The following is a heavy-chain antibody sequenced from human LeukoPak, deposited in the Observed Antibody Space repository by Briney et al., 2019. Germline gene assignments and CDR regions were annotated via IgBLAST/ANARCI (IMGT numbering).Heavy chain of an antibody. J-gene: IGHJ4*02. CDR2: IIPIFGTA. V-gene: IGHV1-69*06. CDR3: ARLSGTTVTAEYYFDY. Sequence: GASAKVSCKASGGTFSSYAISWVRQAPGQGLEWMGGIIPIFGTANYAQKFQGRVTITADKSTSTAYMELSSLRSEDTAVYYCARLSGTTVTAEYYFDYWGQGTLVTVSS. D-gene: IGHD4-17*01. CDR1: GGTFSSYA.